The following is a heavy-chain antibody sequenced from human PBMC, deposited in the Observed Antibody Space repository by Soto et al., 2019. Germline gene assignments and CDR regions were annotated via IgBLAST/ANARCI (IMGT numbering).Heavy chain of an antibody. CDR3: ARVDYGDYGWYFDL. J-gene: IGHJ2*01. V-gene: IGHV3-53*01. CDR2: IDSGGST. D-gene: IGHD4-17*01. CDR1: GFTVTNKY. Sequence: EVQLVESGGGLIQPGGSLRLSCAASGFTVTNKYMTWVRQAPGKGLEWVSVIDSGGSTSYADSVKGRFTISRDNSKNILYLQMHSLRADDTAVYDCARVDYGDYGWYFDLWGRGTLVTVSS.